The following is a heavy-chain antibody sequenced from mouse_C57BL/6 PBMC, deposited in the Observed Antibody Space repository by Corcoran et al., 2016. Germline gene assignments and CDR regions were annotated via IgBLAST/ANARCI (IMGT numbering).Heavy chain of an antibody. CDR3: ASPNDGYYLAWFAY. J-gene: IGHJ3*01. V-gene: IGHV1-19*01. CDR2: INPYNGGT. Sequence: EVQLQQSGPVLVKPGASVTMSCKASGYTFTDYYMNWVKQSHGKSLEWIGVINPYNGGTSYNQKFKGKATLTVDKSSSTAYMELNSLTSEDSAVYDCASPNDGYYLAWFAYWGQGTLVTVSA. CDR1: GYTFTDYY. D-gene: IGHD2-3*01.